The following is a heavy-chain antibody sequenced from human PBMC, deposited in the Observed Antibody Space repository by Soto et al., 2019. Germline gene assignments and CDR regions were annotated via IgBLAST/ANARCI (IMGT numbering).Heavy chain of an antibody. CDR3: ASQRFTSSGWDSFDY. J-gene: IGHJ4*02. Sequence: SETLSLTCTVSGGSISSGGYYWSWIRQHPGKSLEWIGYIYYSGSTYYNPSLKSRVTISVDTSKNQFSLKLSSVTAADTAVYYCASQRFTSSGWDSFDYWGQGTLVTVSS. D-gene: IGHD6-19*01. CDR1: GGSISSGGYY. CDR2: IYYSGST. V-gene: IGHV4-31*03.